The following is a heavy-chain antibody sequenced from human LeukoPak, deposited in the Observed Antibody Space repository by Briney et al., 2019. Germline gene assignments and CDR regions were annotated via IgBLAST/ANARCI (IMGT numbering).Heavy chain of an antibody. J-gene: IGHJ6*02. V-gene: IGHV3-23*01. Sequence: PGGSLRLSCAASGFTFSSYAMSWVRQAPGKGLEGVSAISGSGGSTYYADSVKGRFTISRDNSKNTLYLQMNSLRAEDTAVYYCAKVESPVENAVFRFLEWLPHYYGMDVWGQGTKVTVSS. CDR2: ISGSGGST. D-gene: IGHD3-3*01. CDR3: AKVESPVENAVFRFLEWLPHYYGMDV. CDR1: GFTFSSYA.